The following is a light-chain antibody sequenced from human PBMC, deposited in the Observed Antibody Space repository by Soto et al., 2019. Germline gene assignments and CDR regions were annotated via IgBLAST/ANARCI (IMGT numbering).Light chain of an antibody. CDR2: AAS. CDR3: QQSFSTPWT. J-gene: IGKJ1*01. V-gene: IGKV1-39*01. Sequence: DIKITQSPSSLSASVGDRVTITCRASQSISSYLNWHQQKPGKAPNLLIYAASSLPSGVPSRFSGSGSGTHFTLTISSLQPEDFATYYCQQSFSTPWTFGQGTKVDIK. CDR1: QSISSY.